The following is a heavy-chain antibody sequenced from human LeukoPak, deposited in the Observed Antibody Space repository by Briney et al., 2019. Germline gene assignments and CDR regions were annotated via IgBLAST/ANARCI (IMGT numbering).Heavy chain of an antibody. D-gene: IGHD6-13*01. Sequence: GGSLRLSCAASGFTFTVAWMTWVRQAPGKGLEWMGIIYPGDSDTRYSPSFQGQVTISADKSISTAYLQWSSLKASDTAMYHCARQEGYSFDYWGQGTLVTVSS. CDR3: ARQEGYSFDY. V-gene: IGHV5-51*01. CDR1: GFTFTVAW. CDR2: IYPGDSDT. J-gene: IGHJ4*02.